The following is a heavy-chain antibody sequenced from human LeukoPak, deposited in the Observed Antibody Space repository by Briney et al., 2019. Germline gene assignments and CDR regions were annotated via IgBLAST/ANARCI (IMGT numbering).Heavy chain of an antibody. CDR1: GGSISGSTSY. Sequence: SETLSLTCTVSGGSISGSTSYWGWIRQSPGKVLEWIGLLNYSGTTYYNPSFKSRVSISIDRSRTQFSLKLSSVTAADTAVYYCARAKWFGDLYFDYWGQGTLVTVSS. CDR2: LNYSGTT. V-gene: IGHV4-39*07. CDR3: ARAKWFGDLYFDY. D-gene: IGHD3-10*01. J-gene: IGHJ4*02.